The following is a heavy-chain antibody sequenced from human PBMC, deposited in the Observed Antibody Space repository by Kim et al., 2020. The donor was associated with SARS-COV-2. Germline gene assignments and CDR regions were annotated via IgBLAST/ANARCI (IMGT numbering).Heavy chain of an antibody. CDR2: ISGSGGST. Sequence: GGSLRLSCAASGFTFSSYAMSWVRQAPGKGLEWVSAISGSGGSTYYADSVKGRFTISRDNSKNTLYLQMNSLRAEDTAVYYCAKDLDYGDSYYGMDVWGQGTTVTVSS. J-gene: IGHJ6*02. D-gene: IGHD4-17*01. CDR3: AKDLDYGDSYYGMDV. V-gene: IGHV3-23*01. CDR1: GFTFSSYA.